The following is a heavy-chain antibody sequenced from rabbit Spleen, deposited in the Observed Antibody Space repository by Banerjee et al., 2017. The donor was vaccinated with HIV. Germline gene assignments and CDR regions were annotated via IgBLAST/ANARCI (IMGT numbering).Heavy chain of an antibody. J-gene: IGHJ3*01. Sequence: QSLEESGGDLVKPEGSLTLTCTASGFSFNSNYYMCWVRQAPGKGLEWIACIVIDSSGSTYYASWAKGRFTISKTSSTTVTLQMTSLTAADTATYFCARGGNYGGDGYDLWGQGTLVTVS. CDR1: GFSFNSNYY. CDR3: ARGGNYGGDGYDL. CDR2: IVIDSSGST. D-gene: IGHD6-1*01. V-gene: IGHV1S40*01.